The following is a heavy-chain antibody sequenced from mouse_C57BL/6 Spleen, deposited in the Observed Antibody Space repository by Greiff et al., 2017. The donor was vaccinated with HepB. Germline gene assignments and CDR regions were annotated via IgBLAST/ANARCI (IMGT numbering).Heavy chain of an antibody. CDR2: IDPENGDT. Sequence: EVQLQQSGAELVRPGASVKLSCTASGFNIKDDYMHWVKQRPEQGLEWIGWIDPENGDTEDASKFQGKATITADTSSNTAYLQLSSLTSEDTAVYYCGTGRITAVEYWGQGTTLTVSS. CDR3: GTGRITAVEY. J-gene: IGHJ2*01. D-gene: IGHD3-1*01. CDR1: GFNIKDDY. V-gene: IGHV14-4*01.